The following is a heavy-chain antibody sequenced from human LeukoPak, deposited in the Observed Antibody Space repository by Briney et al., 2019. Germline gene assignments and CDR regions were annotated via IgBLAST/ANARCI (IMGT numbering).Heavy chain of an antibody. Sequence: GGSLRLSCAASGFTFSSYAMSWVRQAPGKGLEWVSAISGSGGSTHYADSVKGRFTISRDNSKDTLYLQMNSLRAEDTAVYYCAKVWTRFLEWLLPTFDYWGQGTLVTVSS. J-gene: IGHJ4*02. D-gene: IGHD3-3*01. CDR1: GFTFSSYA. CDR3: AKVWTRFLEWLLPTFDY. V-gene: IGHV3-23*01. CDR2: ISGSGGST.